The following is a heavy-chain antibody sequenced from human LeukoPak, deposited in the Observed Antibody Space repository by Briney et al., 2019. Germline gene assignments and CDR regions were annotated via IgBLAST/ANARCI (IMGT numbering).Heavy chain of an antibody. J-gene: IGHJ4*02. CDR1: GYSFTRYW. CDR3: ASWTGTTPGVYFDY. CDR2: IYPGDSDT. V-gene: IGHV5-51*01. D-gene: IGHD1-1*01. Sequence: GESLRSSCKDSGYSFTRYWIGWVRQMAGKVLEGIVIIYPGDSDTRHSPSFQGQVTISADKSISTAYLQWSSLKASDTAMYYCASWTGTTPGVYFDYWGQGALVTVSS.